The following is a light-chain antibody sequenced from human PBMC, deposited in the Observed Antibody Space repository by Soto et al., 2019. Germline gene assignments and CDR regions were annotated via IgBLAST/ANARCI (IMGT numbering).Light chain of an antibody. V-gene: IGKV3-15*01. Sequence: EIVMTQSPATLSVSPGERATLSCRASESVSSNLAWYQQKPGQAPRLLIYGASTRATGIPARISGSGSGTEFTLTISSLQSEDFAVYYCQQYGSSPYTFGQGTKLEIK. CDR1: ESVSSN. CDR2: GAS. CDR3: QQYGSSPYT. J-gene: IGKJ2*01.